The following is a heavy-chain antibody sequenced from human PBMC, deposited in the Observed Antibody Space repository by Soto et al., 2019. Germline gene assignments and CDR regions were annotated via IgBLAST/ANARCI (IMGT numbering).Heavy chain of an antibody. Sequence: ASVKVSCKTSGYSFTAYGISWVRQAPGQGLEWMGWISCYNGKTKYAQKVQGRVTMTTDTSTSTAYMEVRSLRSDDTAIYYCARDAPPPELRFLEWHNYDYNGMDVWCQGTTVTVSS. CDR3: ARDAPPPELRFLEWHNYDYNGMDV. D-gene: IGHD3-3*01. CDR1: GYSFTAYG. V-gene: IGHV1-18*01. J-gene: IGHJ6*02. CDR2: ISCYNGKT.